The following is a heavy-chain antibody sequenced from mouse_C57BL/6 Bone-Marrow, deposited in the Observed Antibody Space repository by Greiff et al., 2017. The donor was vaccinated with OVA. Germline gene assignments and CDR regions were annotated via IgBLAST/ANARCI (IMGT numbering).Heavy chain of an antibody. V-gene: IGHV1-9*01. CDR3: AREGRTGSDY. D-gene: IGHD3-1*01. CDR2: ILPGSGGT. J-gene: IGHJ2*01. Sequence: VQLQQSGAELMKPGASVKLSCKATGYTFTGYWIEWVKQRPGPGLEWIGEILPGSGGTNYNEKFKGKATFTADTSSNTAYMQLSSLTTEDSAIYYCAREGRTGSDYWGQGTTLTVSS. CDR1: GYTFTGYW.